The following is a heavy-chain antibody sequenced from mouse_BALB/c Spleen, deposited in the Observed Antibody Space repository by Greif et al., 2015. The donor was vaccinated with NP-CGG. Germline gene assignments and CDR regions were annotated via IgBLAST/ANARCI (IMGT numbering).Heavy chain of an antibody. V-gene: IGHV5-6*01. CDR2: ISSGGSYT. Sequence: EVKLMESGGDLVKPGGSLKLSCAASGFTFSSYGMSWVRQTPDKRLEWVATISSGGSYTYYPDSVKGRFTISRDNAKNTLYLQMSSLKSEDTAMYYCARHSSHYDAFDYWGQGTTLTVSS. J-gene: IGHJ2*01. D-gene: IGHD2-4*01. CDR3: ARHSSHYDAFDY. CDR1: GFTFSSYG.